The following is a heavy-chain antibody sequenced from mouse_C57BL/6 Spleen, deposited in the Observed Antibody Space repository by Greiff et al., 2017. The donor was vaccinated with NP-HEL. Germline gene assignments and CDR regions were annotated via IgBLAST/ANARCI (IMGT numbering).Heavy chain of an antibody. CDR2: ISDGGSYT. J-gene: IGHJ3*01. CDR3: ARDQEGGWFAY. V-gene: IGHV5-4*01. Sequence: EVKVVESGGGLVKPGGSLKLSCAASGFTFSSYAMSWVRQTPEKRLEWVATISDGGSYTYYPDNVKGRFTISRDNAKNNLYLQMSHLKSEDTAMYYCARDQEGGWFAYWGQGTLVTVAA. CDR1: GFTFSSYA.